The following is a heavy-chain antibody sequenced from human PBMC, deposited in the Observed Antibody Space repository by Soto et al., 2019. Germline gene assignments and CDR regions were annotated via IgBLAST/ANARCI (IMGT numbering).Heavy chain of an antibody. CDR1: GGSISSYY. Sequence: QVQLQESGPGLVKPSETLSLTCTVSGGSISSYYWSWIRQPPGKGLEWIGYIYYSGSTNYNPSLRSRFSLSVDTSKVQFSLKLRSVTAADTAVYYCSRLRFRAVAGNYYYYGMDVWGQGTTVTVSS. J-gene: IGHJ6*02. CDR2: IYYSGST. V-gene: IGHV4-59*08. D-gene: IGHD6-19*01. CDR3: SRLRFRAVAGNYYYYGMDV.